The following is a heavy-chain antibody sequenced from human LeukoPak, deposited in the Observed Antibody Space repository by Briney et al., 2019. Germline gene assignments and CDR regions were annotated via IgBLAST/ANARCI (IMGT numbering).Heavy chain of an antibody. Sequence: WASVKVSCKASGYTFTSYGISWVRQAPGQGLEWMGWISAYNGNTNYAQKLQGRVTMTTDTSTSTAYMELRSLRSDDTAVYYCAREVPAAMFFPYNWFDPWGQGTLVTVSS. CDR1: GYTFTSYG. CDR2: ISAYNGNT. D-gene: IGHD2-2*01. CDR3: AREVPAAMFFPYNWFDP. J-gene: IGHJ5*02. V-gene: IGHV1-18*01.